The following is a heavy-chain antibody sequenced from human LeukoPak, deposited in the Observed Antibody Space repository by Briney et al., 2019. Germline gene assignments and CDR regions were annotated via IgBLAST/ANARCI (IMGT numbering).Heavy chain of an antibody. Sequence: PGGSLRLSCAASGFTFSSYAMSWVRQTTGKGLEWVSSISSSGGLTFYADSVKGRFTISRDNSRNTLYLQMNSLSAVDTALYYCAKXRXNYHGTDGHYXXRXGDSWGXXXLXXVX. V-gene: IGHV3-23*01. CDR1: GFTFSSYA. CDR3: AKXRXNYHGTDGHYXXRXGDS. D-gene: IGHD3-22*01. CDR2: ISSSGGLT. J-gene: IGHJ5*01.